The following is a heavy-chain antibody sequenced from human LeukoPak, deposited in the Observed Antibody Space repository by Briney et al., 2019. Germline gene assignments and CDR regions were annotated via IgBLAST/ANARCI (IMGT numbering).Heavy chain of an antibody. CDR2: ISPEGSGT. Sequence: GGSLRLSCVVSGFSLSDYWMHWVRQVPGKGLVWVSRISPEGSGTTYGDSVKGRFTISRDSAKNTLYLQMNSLRAEDAAVYYCTRVLAGRSGLMDVWGRGTTVTISS. CDR1: GFSLSDYW. CDR3: TRVLAGRSGLMDV. V-gene: IGHV3-74*01. D-gene: IGHD2-8*02. J-gene: IGHJ6*02.